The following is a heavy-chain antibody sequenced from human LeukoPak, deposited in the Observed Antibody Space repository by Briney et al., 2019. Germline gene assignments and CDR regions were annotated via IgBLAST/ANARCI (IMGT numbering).Heavy chain of an antibody. Sequence: GGSLRLSCAASGFTFSSYSMNWVRQAPGKGPEWVSSISSSSSYIYYADSVKGRFTISRDNAKNSLYLQMNSLRAEDTAVYYCARDSPWGDYFDYWGQGTLVTVSS. CDR1: GFTFSSYS. CDR3: ARDSPWGDYFDY. CDR2: ISSSSSYI. J-gene: IGHJ4*02. V-gene: IGHV3-21*01. D-gene: IGHD7-27*01.